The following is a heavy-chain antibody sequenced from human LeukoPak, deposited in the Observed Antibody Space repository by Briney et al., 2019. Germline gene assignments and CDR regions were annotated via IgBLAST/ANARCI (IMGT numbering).Heavy chain of an antibody. Sequence: PGGSLRLSCAASGFTFRSYSMNWVRQAPGKGLEWVSSISSSSTYIYYADSVKGRFTISRDNAKNSLYLQMNSLRAEDTAIYYCARDSPTSTIVAVPPANDWFDPWGQGTLVTVSS. CDR3: ARDSPTSTIVAVPPANDWFDP. J-gene: IGHJ5*02. CDR2: ISSSSTYI. V-gene: IGHV3-21*01. CDR1: GFTFRSYS. D-gene: IGHD2-2*01.